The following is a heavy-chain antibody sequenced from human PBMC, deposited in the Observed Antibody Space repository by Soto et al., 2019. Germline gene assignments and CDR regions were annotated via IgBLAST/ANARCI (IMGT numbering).Heavy chain of an antibody. J-gene: IGHJ6*02. CDR1: GFTFSSYS. CDR3: ARVYYSNLPYYFYYMDV. Sequence: GGSLRLSCAASGFTFSSYSMNWVRQAPGKGLVWVSRINRDGSSTSYADSVKGRVTISRDNPKNSLYLQMNSLRAEDTAVYFCARVYYSNLPYYFYYMDVWGQGTTVTVSS. D-gene: IGHD4-4*01. CDR2: INRDGSST. V-gene: IGHV3-74*01.